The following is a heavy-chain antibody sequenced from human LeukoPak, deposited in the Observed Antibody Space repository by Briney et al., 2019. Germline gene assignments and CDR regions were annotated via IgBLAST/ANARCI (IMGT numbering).Heavy chain of an antibody. CDR1: GFTFSTYA. D-gene: IGHD6-19*01. V-gene: IGHV3-23*01. CDR3: AKSMTLQWRGFFDL. Sequence: PGGSLRLSCEASGFTFSTYAMSWVRQAPGKGLEWVSTISDSGANTYYADSVRGRFTISRDNSKNTLYLQKNSLRADDTAIYYCAKSMTLQWRGFFDLWGRGTHATVSS. J-gene: IGHJ2*01. CDR2: ISDSGANT.